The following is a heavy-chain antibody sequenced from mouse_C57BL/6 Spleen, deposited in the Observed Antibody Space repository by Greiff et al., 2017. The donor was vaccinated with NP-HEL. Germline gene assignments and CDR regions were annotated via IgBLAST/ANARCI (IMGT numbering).Heavy chain of an antibody. V-gene: IGHV1-81*01. J-gene: IGHJ4*01. D-gene: IGHD2-2*01. CDR1: GYTFTSYG. Sequence: QVQLKESGAELARPGASVKLSCKASGYTFTSYGISWVKQRTGQGLEWIGEIYPRSGNTYYNEKFKGKATLTADKSSSTAYMELRSLTSEDSAVYFCARRMVTTRYYAMDYWGQGTSVTVSS. CDR3: ARRMVTTRYYAMDY. CDR2: IYPRSGNT.